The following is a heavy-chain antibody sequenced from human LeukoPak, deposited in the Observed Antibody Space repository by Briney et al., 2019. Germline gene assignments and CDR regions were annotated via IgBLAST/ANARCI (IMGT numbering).Heavy chain of an antibody. D-gene: IGHD6-6*01. J-gene: IGHJ4*02. Sequence: PGGSLRLSCAASGFSFSSYEMNWVRQAPGKGLEWVSYISASGTTIYYADSVKGRFTISRDNAKNSLYLHMNSLRVEDTAVYYCARLYSSSSGLRASDYWGQGTLVTVSS. CDR3: ARLYSSSSGLRASDY. V-gene: IGHV3-48*03. CDR2: ISASGTTI. CDR1: GFSFSSYE.